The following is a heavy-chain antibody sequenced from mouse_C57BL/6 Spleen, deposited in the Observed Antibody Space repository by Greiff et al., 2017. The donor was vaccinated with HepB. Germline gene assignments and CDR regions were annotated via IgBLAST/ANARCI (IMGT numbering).Heavy chain of an antibody. J-gene: IGHJ3*01. CDR1: GYTFTSYT. V-gene: IGHV1-4*01. Sequence: QVQLQQSGAELARPGASVKMSCKASGYTFTSYTMHWVNQRPGQGLEWIGYINPSSGYTKYNQKFKDKATLTADKSSSTAYMQLSSLTSEDSAVYYCARPYDYDRFAYWGQGTLVTVSA. D-gene: IGHD2-4*01. CDR3: ARPYDYDRFAY. CDR2: INPSSGYT.